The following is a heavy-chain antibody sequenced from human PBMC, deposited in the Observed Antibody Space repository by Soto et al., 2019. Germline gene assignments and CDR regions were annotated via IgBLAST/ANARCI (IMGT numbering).Heavy chain of an antibody. Sequence: QVQLQESGPGLVKPSQTLSLTCTVSGGPISSGGYYWSWIRQHPGKGLEWIGYIYYSGSTYYNPSLKSRVTISVDTSKNPFSLKLSSVTAADTAVYYCARVKKYWDSSGNWFDPWGQGTLVTVSS. J-gene: IGHJ5*02. CDR1: GGPISSGGYY. V-gene: IGHV4-31*03. CDR2: IYYSGST. CDR3: ARVKKYWDSSGNWFDP. D-gene: IGHD3-22*01.